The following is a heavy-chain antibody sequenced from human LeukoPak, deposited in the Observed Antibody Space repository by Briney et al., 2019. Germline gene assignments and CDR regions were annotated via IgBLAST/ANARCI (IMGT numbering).Heavy chain of an antibody. V-gene: IGHV3-30*18. CDR1: GFTFSSHD. CDR2: ISYDGGKK. CDR3: AKDRSKGSYGDDFDF. D-gene: IGHD1-26*01. Sequence: GGSLRLSCAASGFTFSSHDMHWVRQAPGKGLEWVAIISYDGGKKDYGDSVKGRFTISRDNSKNTLYLQMNSLRPEDTAVYYCAKDRSKGSYGDDFDFWGQGTLVTVSS. J-gene: IGHJ4*02.